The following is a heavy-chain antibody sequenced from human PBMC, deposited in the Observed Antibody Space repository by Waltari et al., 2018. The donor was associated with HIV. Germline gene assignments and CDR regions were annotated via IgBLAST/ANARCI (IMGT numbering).Heavy chain of an antibody. J-gene: IGHJ6*02. CDR3: AREGARMTTMIYYYYGMDV. D-gene: IGHD4-4*01. CDR1: GDTFTGYY. Sequence: VQLVQYGAEGKKPGASVTVSCKASGDTFTGYYMHSLRQAHGQGLEWRERINTNSGGTNYAQQVQGRVTMTRDTSISTAYMELSRLRSDDTAVYYCAREGARMTTMIYYYYGMDVWGQGTTVTVSS. V-gene: IGHV1-2*06. CDR2: INTNSGGT.